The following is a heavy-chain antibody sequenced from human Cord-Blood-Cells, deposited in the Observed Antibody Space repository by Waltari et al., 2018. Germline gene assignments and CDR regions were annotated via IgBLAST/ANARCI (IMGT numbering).Heavy chain of an antibody. Sequence: QVQLQQWGAGLFKPSETLSLTCAAYGGSFSGYYWTWIRHPPGKGLEWIGEINHSGSTNYNPSLKSRVTISVDTSKNQFSLKLSSVTAADTAVYYCARLSTAMVTMNAFDIWGQGTMVTVSS. J-gene: IGHJ3*02. V-gene: IGHV4-34*01. CDR1: GGSFSGYY. CDR3: ARLSTAMVTMNAFDI. CDR2: INHSGST. D-gene: IGHD5-18*01.